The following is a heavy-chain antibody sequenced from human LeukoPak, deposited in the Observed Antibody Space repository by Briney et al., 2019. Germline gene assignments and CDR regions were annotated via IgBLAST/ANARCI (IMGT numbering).Heavy chain of an antibody. D-gene: IGHD6-19*01. CDR3: ARGTVVRMTVAGTLPRPNYYMDV. CDR2: ISHSGNT. V-gene: IGHV4-34*01. J-gene: IGHJ6*03. CDR1: GGSLSGYC. Sequence: PSETLSLTCAVNGGSLSGYCWSWIRQPPGKGLEWIGDISHSGNTNYNPSLKNRGTISEDTSNNQFSLKLSSVTAADTAVYYCARGTVVRMTVAGTLPRPNYYMDVWGEGTTVTVSS.